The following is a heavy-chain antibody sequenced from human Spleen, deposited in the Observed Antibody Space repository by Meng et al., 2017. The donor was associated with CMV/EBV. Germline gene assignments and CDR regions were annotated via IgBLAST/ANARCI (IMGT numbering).Heavy chain of an antibody. D-gene: IGHD3/OR15-3a*01. V-gene: IGHV3-30*04. J-gene: IGHJ2*01. CDR2: ISYDGSNK. CDR1: GCTFSSYA. CDR3: ARGGRFLDINWYFDL. Sequence: GCTFSSYARHWVRQAPGKGLEWVAVISYDGSNKYYADSVKGRFTISRDNSKNTLYVRMSSLRTEDTAVYYCARGGRFLDINWYFDLWGRGTLVTVSS.